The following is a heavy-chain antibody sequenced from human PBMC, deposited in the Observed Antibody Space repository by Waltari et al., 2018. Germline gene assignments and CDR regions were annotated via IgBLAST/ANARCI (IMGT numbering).Heavy chain of an antibody. CDR3: ARDYRSFDY. D-gene: IGHD3-10*01. CDR2: IKEDGNER. CDR1: GFIFSDYS. Sequence: EVQVVESGGGLVQPGGSLRLSCVASGFIFSDYSMSWVRQAPGKGLEWVANIKEDGNERYYVDSVKGRFTISRDNSKNSLYLQMNSLRAEDTAVYYCARDYRSFDYRGQGALVTVSS. V-gene: IGHV3-7*01. J-gene: IGHJ4*02.